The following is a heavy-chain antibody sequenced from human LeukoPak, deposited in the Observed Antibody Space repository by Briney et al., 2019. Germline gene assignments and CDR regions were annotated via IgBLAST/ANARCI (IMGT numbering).Heavy chain of an antibody. CDR2: INPSGGST. J-gene: IGHJ4*02. CDR1: GYTFTGYY. D-gene: IGHD2-15*01. V-gene: IGHV1-46*01. Sequence: ASVKVSCKASGYTFTGYYMHWVRQAPGQGLEWMGIINPSGGSTSYAQKFQGRVTMTRDTSTSTVYMELSSLRSEDTAVYYCARGRGVAANHEYSFFDYWGQGTLVTVSS. CDR3: ARGRGVAANHEYSFFDY.